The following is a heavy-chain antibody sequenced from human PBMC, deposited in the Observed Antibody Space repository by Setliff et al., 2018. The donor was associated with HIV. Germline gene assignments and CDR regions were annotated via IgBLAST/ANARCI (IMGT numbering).Heavy chain of an antibody. CDR1: GYSFINYA. D-gene: IGHD3-10*01. V-gene: IGHV7-4-1*02. J-gene: IGHJ6*02. CDR2: INTNTGNP. Sequence: ASVKVSCKASGYSFINYAINWLRQAPGRGLEWMGWINTNTGNPTYAQGFTGRFVFSLDTSVSTAYLQISSLKAEDTAVYYCARDQKLYYYGSGSYYNKRPRGMDVWGQGTMVTVSS. CDR3: ARDQKLYYYGSGSYYNKRPRGMDV.